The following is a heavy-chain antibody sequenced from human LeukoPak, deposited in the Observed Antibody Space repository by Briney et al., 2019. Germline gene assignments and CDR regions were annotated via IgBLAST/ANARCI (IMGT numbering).Heavy chain of an antibody. CDR2: IGGSGGST. CDR3: ASYDSSGYYQYFDY. D-gene: IGHD3-22*01. Sequence: GGSLRLSCAASGFTFRGYAMSWVRQAPGKGLEWVSGIGGSGGSTYYADSAKGRFTISRDNSKNALYLQMNSLRAEDTAVYYCASYDSSGYYQYFDYWGQGTLVTVSS. CDR1: GFTFRGYA. J-gene: IGHJ4*02. V-gene: IGHV3-23*01.